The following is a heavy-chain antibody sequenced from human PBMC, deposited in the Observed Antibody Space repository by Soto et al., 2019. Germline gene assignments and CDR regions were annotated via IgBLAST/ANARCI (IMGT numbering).Heavy chain of an antibody. Sequence: PGGSLRLSCGASGFTFTNAWMSWVRQPPGKGLDWVGRIKSKTDGGTTDYATPVKGRFSISRDDSKNTLYLQLNSLKTEDTAINYCATSNYYESGTFPQAPFDYWGQGT. V-gene: IGHV3-15*01. CDR3: ATSNYYESGTFPQAPFDY. CDR1: GFTFTNAW. J-gene: IGHJ4*02. CDR2: IKSKTDGGTT. D-gene: IGHD3-10*01.